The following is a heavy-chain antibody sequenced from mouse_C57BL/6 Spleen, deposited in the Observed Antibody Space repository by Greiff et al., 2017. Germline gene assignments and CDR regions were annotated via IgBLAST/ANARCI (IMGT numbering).Heavy chain of an antibody. CDR1: GFTFSSYG. CDR3: ARHGGSRGYFDY. Sequence: EVQLVESGGDLVKPGGSLKLSCAASGFTFSSYGMSWVRQTPAKRLEWVATISSGGSYTYYPDSVKGRFTISRENAKNTLYLQMSSRKSEDTAMYYCARHGGSRGYFDYWGQGTTLTVSS. J-gene: IGHJ2*01. CDR2: ISSGGSYT. V-gene: IGHV5-6*01.